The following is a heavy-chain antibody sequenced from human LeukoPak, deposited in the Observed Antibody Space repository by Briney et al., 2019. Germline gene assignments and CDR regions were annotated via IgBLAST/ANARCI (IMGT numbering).Heavy chain of an antibody. J-gene: IGHJ4*02. CDR2: IFYSGST. Sequence: SETLSLTCTVSGGSISSSSYYWGWLRQPPGKGLEWIGNIFYSGSTYYNPSLKSRVTISVDTSKNQFSLKLNSVTAADTAVYYCARLWFGAYYFDYWGQGTLVTVSS. V-gene: IGHV4-39*01. D-gene: IGHD3-10*01. CDR1: GGSISSSSYY. CDR3: ARLWFGAYYFDY.